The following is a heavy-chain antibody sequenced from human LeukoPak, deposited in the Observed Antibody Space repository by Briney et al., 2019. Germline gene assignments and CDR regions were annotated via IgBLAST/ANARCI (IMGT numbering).Heavy chain of an antibody. D-gene: IGHD3-22*01. V-gene: IGHV3-7*04. CDR1: GFTFSFYW. CDR3: ARDEHQYYSESSGRFDY. Sequence: GGSLRLSCVASGFTFSFYWMGWVRQAPGNGLEWVANIKQDGSEKYYVDSARGRFTISRDNAKNSLYLQMNSLRAEDTAVYYCARDEHQYYSESSGRFDYWGQGTLVTVSS. J-gene: IGHJ4*02. CDR2: IKQDGSEK.